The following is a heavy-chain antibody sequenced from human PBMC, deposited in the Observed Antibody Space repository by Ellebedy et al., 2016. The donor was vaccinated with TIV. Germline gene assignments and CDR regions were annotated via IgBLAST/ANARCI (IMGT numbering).Heavy chain of an antibody. J-gene: IGHJ4*02. CDR1: GFNFRSYW. CDR3: ARESFRYFDWDY. Sequence: GESLKISCAASGFNFRSYWMTWVRQAPGKGLEWVAKIRQEGDEIYYVESVKGRFTISRDNAKNSLFLQMNSLRVEDTAVYYCARESFRYFDWDYWGQGTPVAV. V-gene: IGHV3-7*01. D-gene: IGHD3-9*01. CDR2: IRQEGDEI.